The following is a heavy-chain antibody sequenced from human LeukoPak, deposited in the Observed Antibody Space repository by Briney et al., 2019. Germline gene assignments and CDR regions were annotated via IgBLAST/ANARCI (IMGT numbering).Heavy chain of an antibody. Sequence: ASVKVSCKASGYTFTSYGISWVRQAPGQGLEWMGWISAYNGNTNYAQKLQGRVTMTTDTSTSTAYMELRSLRSDDTAVYYCARAPYYSGWSGPSFDYWGQGTLVTVSS. CDR3: ARAPYYSGWSGPSFDY. J-gene: IGHJ4*02. D-gene: IGHD6-19*01. CDR2: ISAYNGNT. CDR1: GYTFTSYG. V-gene: IGHV1-18*01.